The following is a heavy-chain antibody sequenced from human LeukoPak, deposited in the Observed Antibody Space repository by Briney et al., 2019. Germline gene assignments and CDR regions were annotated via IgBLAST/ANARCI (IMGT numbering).Heavy chain of an antibody. Sequence: SETLSLTCTVFGGSISSYYWSWIRQPPGKGLEWIGYIYNSGSTNHNPSLRSRVTISVDTSKNQFSLKLSSVTAADTAVYYCAKSWRPRRWPDSFDPWGQGTLVTVSS. CDR3: AKSWRPRRWPDSFDP. CDR1: GGSISSYY. D-gene: IGHD5-24*01. V-gene: IGHV4-59*01. J-gene: IGHJ5*02. CDR2: IYNSGST.